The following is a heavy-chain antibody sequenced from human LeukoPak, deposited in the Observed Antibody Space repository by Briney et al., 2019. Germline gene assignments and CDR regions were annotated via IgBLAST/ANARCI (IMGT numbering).Heavy chain of an antibody. J-gene: IGHJ4*02. Sequence: GGSLRRSCAASGFTFSSYAMHWVRQAPGKGLEWVAVISYDGSNKYYADSVKGRFTISRDNSKNTLYLQMNSLRAEDTAVYYCARVGSGWSSGYLDYWGQGTLVTVSS. CDR1: GFTFSSYA. D-gene: IGHD3-22*01. CDR2: ISYDGSNK. CDR3: ARVGSGWSSGYLDY. V-gene: IGHV3-30-3*01.